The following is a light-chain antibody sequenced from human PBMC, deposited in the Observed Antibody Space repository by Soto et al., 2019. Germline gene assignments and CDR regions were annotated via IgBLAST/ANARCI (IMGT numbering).Light chain of an antibody. CDR1: ASDIGNYNY. J-gene: IGLJ1*01. CDR2: GVS. CDR3: CSYAGSSTYV. Sequence: QSVLTQPASVSGSPGQSITISCTGTASDIGNYNYVSWYQLHPGKAPKLLIYGVSNRPSGVSNRFSGSKSGNTASLTISGLQAEDEADYYCCSYAGSSTYVFGSGTKLTVL. V-gene: IGLV2-23*02.